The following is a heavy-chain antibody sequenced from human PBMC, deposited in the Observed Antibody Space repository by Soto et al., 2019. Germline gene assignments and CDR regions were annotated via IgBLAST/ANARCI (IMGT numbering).Heavy chain of an antibody. V-gene: IGHV4-30-4*01. D-gene: IGHD3-10*01. CDR3: DRMSDFYYKWYYDL. CDR1: DASINNNDYY. J-gene: IGHJ2*01. CDR2: VYYSGTT. Sequence: TLSLTCTVCDASINNNDYYWSWIRQTPGKGLEWIGYVYYSGTTDYIPSLNGRLSMSIDKSQNQFTLKRNSVTAAHTATYYCDRMSDFYYKWYYDLGGRGTVVTVSS.